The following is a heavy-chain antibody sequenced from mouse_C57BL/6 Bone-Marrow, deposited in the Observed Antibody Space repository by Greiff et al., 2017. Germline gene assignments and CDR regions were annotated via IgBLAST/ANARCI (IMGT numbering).Heavy chain of an antibody. D-gene: IGHD2-4*01. J-gene: IGHJ2*01. Sequence: QVQLQQSGAELVRPGASVKLSCKASGYTFTDYYINWVKQRPGQGLEWIARIYPGSGNTYYNEKFKGKATLTAEKSSSTAYMQLSSLTSEDSAVYFCARGKGYDYDGVDYWGQGTTLTFSS. CDR3: ARGKGYDYDGVDY. CDR1: GYTFTDYY. CDR2: IYPGSGNT. V-gene: IGHV1-76*01.